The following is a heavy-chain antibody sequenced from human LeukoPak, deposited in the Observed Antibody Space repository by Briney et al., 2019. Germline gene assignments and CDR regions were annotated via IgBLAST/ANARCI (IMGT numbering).Heavy chain of an antibody. CDR1: GFTFGDYA. CDR3: TRDQCDNWNYEGFDY. Sequence: GGSLRLSCTASGFTFGDYAMSWVRQASGKGLEWVGFIRSKAYGGTTEYAASVKGRFTISRDDSKSIAYLQMNSLKTEDTAVYYCTRDQCDNWNYEGFDYWGQGTLVTVSS. D-gene: IGHD1-7*01. J-gene: IGHJ4*02. CDR2: IRSKAYGGTT. V-gene: IGHV3-49*04.